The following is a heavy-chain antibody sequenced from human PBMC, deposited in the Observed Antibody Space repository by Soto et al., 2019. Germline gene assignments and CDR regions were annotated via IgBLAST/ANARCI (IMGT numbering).Heavy chain of an antibody. D-gene: IGHD3-22*01. V-gene: IGHV1-69*13. CDR1: GGTFSRYT. CDR3: ARQFDSDTTGYYYAY. Sequence: SVKISCKASGGTFSRYTISWVRQAPGQGREWMGGIMPIFGSANYAQKFQGRVTITADENTRTVYMELSRLRSEDTAVYYCARQFDSDTTGYYYAYWG. J-gene: IGHJ4*01. CDR2: IMPIFGSA.